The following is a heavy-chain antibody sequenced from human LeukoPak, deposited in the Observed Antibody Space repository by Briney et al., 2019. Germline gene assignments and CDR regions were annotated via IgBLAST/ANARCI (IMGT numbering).Heavy chain of an antibody. Sequence: GASVKVSCKVSGYTFTVTGYYIHWVRRAPGQGLEWMGWINPNSGGTNYAQRFQGRITMTRDTSISTACMELSSLRSDDTALYYCARVPHRGTIAGLPGTILDAFDIWSQGTMVTVSS. CDR2: INPNSGGT. J-gene: IGHJ3*02. CDR3: ARVPHRGTIAGLPGTILDAFDI. D-gene: IGHD2-2*01. V-gene: IGHV1-2*02. CDR1: GYTFTVTGYY.